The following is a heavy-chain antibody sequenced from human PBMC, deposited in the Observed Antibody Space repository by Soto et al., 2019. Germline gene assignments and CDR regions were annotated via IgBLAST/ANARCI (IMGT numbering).Heavy chain of an antibody. CDR2: INSGNGNT. CDR1: GYTFTSYT. CDR3: ARARIAVAGTD. J-gene: IGHJ4*02. Sequence: ASVKVSCKASGYTFTSYTMHWVRQAPGQRLEWMGWINSGNGNTKYLQNFQGRFTISRDNAKNTLYLQMNSLRAEDTAVYYCARARIAVAGTDWGQGTLVTVSS. D-gene: IGHD6-19*01. V-gene: IGHV1-3*01.